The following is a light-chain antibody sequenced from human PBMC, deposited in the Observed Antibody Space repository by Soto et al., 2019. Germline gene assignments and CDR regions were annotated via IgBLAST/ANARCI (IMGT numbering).Light chain of an antibody. CDR1: QGIRND. Sequence: DIQMTQSPSSLSASVGDRVTITCRARQGIRNDLDWYQQKPAKAPERLIYAASSLQSGVPSRFSVSGSGTELTLATSSLQAEEFATSYWLQYNTYPCMFGQGTKVEIK. CDR3: LQYNTYPCM. V-gene: IGKV1-17*01. CDR2: AAS. J-gene: IGKJ1*01.